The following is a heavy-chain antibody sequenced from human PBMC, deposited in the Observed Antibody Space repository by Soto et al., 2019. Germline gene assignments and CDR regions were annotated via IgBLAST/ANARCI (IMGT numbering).Heavy chain of an antibody. J-gene: IGHJ5*01. CDR2: IDPSSGGT. Sequence: ASVKVSCKVSGYTFTDYYIHWLRQAPGRGPEWMGRIDPSSGGTFYVQKFQGRVTMTSDASMTTAFLEVTSLTSDDAAVYYCARDRRALAPFDGLAAWGQGTSVTVSS. D-gene: IGHD3-9*01. CDR1: GYTFTDYY. CDR3: ARDRRALAPFDGLAA. V-gene: IGHV1-2*06.